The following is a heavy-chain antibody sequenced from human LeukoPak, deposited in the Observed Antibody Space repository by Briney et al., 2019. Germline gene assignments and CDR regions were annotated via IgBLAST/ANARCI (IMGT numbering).Heavy chain of an antibody. D-gene: IGHD3-22*01. J-gene: IGHJ4*02. Sequence: GGSLRLSCAASGFTFSSYAMSWVRQAPGKGLEWVSAISGSGGSTYYADSVKGRFTISRDNSKNTLYLQVNSLRAEDTAVYYCAKDFAYYYDSSGYYPCFDYWGQGTLVTVSS. CDR3: AKDFAYYYDSSGYYPCFDY. V-gene: IGHV3-23*01. CDR2: ISGSGGST. CDR1: GFTFSSYA.